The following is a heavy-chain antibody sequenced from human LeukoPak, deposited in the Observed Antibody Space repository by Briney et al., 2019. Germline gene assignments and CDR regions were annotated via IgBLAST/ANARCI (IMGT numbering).Heavy chain of an antibody. CDR1: GYTFTNHG. D-gene: IGHD5-24*01. V-gene: IGHV1-18*01. J-gene: IGHJ5*02. CDR3: ARDHITGYNNYMFDP. Sequence: ASVKVSCKASGYTFTNHGITWVRQAPGQGLEWMGWISGHNTNTNYAQNLRDRVTMTTDTSTSTAYMELRSLRSDDTAVYYCARDHITGYNNYMFDPWGQGTLVTVSS. CDR2: ISGHNTNT.